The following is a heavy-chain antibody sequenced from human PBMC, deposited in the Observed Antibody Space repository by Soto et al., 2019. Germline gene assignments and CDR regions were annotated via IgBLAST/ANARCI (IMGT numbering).Heavy chain of an antibody. D-gene: IGHD6-19*01. CDR1: GGSISRYY. J-gene: IGHJ4*02. CDR3: ARATTYSSGWYYFDY. CDR2: IYYSGST. Sequence: SETLSLTCTVSGGSISRYYWSWIRQPPGKGLEWIGYIYYSGSTNYNPSLKTRVTISVDTSKNQFSLKLSSVTAADTAVYYCARATTYSSGWYYFDYWGQGTLVTVSS. V-gene: IGHV4-59*01.